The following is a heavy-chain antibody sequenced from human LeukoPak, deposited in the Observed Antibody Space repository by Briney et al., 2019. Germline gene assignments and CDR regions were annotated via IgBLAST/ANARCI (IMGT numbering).Heavy chain of an antibody. D-gene: IGHD2-21*02. CDR1: GYTFTSYY. CDR2: INPSGGST. V-gene: IGHV1-46*01. CDR3: AREHIVVVTAIHGAFDI. J-gene: IGHJ3*02. Sequence: GASVKVSCKASGYTFTSYYMHWVRQAPGQGLEWMGIINPSGGSTSYAQKFQGRVTMTRDMSTSTVYMELSSLRSEDTAVHYCAREHIVVVTAIHGAFDIWGQGTMVTVSS.